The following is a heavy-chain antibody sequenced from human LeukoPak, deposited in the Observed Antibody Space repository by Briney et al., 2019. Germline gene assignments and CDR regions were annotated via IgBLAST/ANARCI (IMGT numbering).Heavy chain of an antibody. CDR1: GYSFTSYW. D-gene: IGHD6-13*01. V-gene: IGHV5-51*01. Sequence: GESLKISCKGSGYSFTSYWIGWVRQMPGKGLEWMGIIYPGDSDTRYSPSFQGQVTISADKSISTAYLQWSSLRASDTAMYYCARGRRTGYSSSWYYFDYWGQGTLVTVSS. J-gene: IGHJ4*02. CDR2: IYPGDSDT. CDR3: ARGRRTGYSSSWYYFDY.